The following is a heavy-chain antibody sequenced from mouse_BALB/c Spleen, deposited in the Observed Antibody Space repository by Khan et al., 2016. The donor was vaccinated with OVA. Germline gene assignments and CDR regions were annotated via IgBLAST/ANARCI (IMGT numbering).Heavy chain of an antibody. V-gene: IGHV1S33*01. Sequence: LQESGPEVVKPGALVKISCKASGYTFTNYDINWVKQRPGQGLEWIGWIYPGDGSIKYNEKFKDKATLTADKSSSTAYMQLSSLTSENSAVYCGALSRFSTMITGWFTYWGQGTLVTVSA. CDR1: GYTFTNYD. CDR2: IYPGDGSI. D-gene: IGHD2-4*01. J-gene: IGHJ3*01. CDR3: ALSRFSTMITGWFTY.